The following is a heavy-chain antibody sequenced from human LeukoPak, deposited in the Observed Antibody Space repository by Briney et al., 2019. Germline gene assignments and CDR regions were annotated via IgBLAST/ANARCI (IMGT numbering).Heavy chain of an antibody. D-gene: IGHD4/OR15-4a*01. CDR1: GGSTSSHS. Sequence: PSETLSLTCTISGGSTSSHSWRWFRQPPGKGLEWIGDLSHMGTTNYNPSLESRVAVSGDTSKRHFSLRLSSVTAADTAVYYCARSAAPSGAETNWFDPWGQGILVIVSS. CDR3: ARSAAPSGAETNWFDP. V-gene: IGHV4-59*11. J-gene: IGHJ5*02. CDR2: LSHMGTT.